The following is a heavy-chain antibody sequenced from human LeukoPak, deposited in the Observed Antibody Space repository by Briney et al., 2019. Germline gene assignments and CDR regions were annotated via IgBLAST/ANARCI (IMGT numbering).Heavy chain of an antibody. J-gene: IGHJ6*02. CDR3: ARSGGPYCGGDCSSAMDV. CDR2: IYPGDSDT. V-gene: IGHV5-51*01. Sequence: GESLKISCKGSGYSFTSYWIGWVRQMAGKGLEWMGIIYPGDSDTRYSPSFQGQVTISADKSISTAYLQWSSLKASDTAMYYCARSGGPYCGGDCSSAMDVWGQGTTVTVSS. D-gene: IGHD2-21*02. CDR1: GYSFTSYW.